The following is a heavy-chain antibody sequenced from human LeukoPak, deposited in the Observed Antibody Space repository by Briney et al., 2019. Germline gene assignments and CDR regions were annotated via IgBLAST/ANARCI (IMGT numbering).Heavy chain of an antibody. CDR2: IYYSGST. Sequence: SGTLSLTCAVSGDSISSSHWWTWFRQPPGKGLEWIGEIYYSGSTNYNLSLKSRVTISVDTSKNQFSLKLSSVTAADTAVYYCARFYSSSWYSFFDCWGQGTLVTVSS. CDR3: ARFYSSSWYSFFDC. CDR1: GDSISSSHW. V-gene: IGHV4-4*02. J-gene: IGHJ4*02. D-gene: IGHD6-13*01.